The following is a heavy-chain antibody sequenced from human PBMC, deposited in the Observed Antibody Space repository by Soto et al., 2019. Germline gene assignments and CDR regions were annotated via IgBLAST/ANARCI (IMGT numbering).Heavy chain of an antibody. D-gene: IGHD1-1*01. J-gene: IGHJ4*02. Sequence: GGSLRLSCAASGFSFGSYALSWVRQAPGKGLEWVSTISGSDGKTFYADSVKGRFSISRDTSQDTLYLQMNSLRADDTAIYYCARWNYLDYWGQGPRVTVP. CDR1: GFSFGSYA. CDR2: ISGSDGKT. CDR3: ARWNYLDY. V-gene: IGHV3-23*01.